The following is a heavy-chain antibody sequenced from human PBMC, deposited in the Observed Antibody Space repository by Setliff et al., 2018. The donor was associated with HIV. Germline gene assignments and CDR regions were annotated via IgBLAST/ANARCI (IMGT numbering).Heavy chain of an antibody. V-gene: IGHV4-59*08. Sequence: SETLSLTCTVSGGSISNYYWSWIRQSPEKGLEWIGYIYTSGITNYNPSLKSRVTMSVGTSKNQFSLKLSSVTAADTAVYFCARQAERDDDSYLDYWGQGTLVTVSS. CDR1: GGSISNYY. J-gene: IGHJ4*02. CDR3: ARQAERDDDSYLDY. D-gene: IGHD3-16*01. CDR2: IYTSGIT.